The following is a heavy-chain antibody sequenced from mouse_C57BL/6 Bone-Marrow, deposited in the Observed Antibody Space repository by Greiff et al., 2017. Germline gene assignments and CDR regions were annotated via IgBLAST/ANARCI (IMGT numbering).Heavy chain of an antibody. V-gene: IGHV1-81*01. J-gene: IGHJ3*01. Sequence: QVHVKQSGAVLAKPGASVKLSCKASGYTFTSYGISWVKQRTGQGLEWIGDIYPSSGYTYYNEKFKGKAPLTTAKTSSTAYMVLRSLTTEDSAVDYCARTLYYGSSYGLAYWGQGTLVTVSA. CDR3: ARTLYYGSSYGLAY. D-gene: IGHD1-1*01. CDR2: IYPSSGYT. CDR1: GYTFTSYG.